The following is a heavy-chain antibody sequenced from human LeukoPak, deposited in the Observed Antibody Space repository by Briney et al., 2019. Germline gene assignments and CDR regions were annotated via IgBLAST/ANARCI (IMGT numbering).Heavy chain of an antibody. J-gene: IGHJ4*02. D-gene: IGHD3-10*01. V-gene: IGHV3-30*03. CDR3: ARGPAMVRGVILDY. CDR2: ISYDGSNK. Sequence: GGSLRLSCAASGFTFSSYGMHWVRQAPGKGLEWVAVISYDGSNKYYADSVKGRFTISRDNSKNTLYLQMNSLRAEDTAVYYCARGPAMVRGVILDYWGQGTLVTVSS. CDR1: GFTFSSYG.